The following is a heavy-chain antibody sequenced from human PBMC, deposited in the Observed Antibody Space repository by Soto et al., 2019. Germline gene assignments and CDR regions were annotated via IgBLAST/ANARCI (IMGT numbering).Heavy chain of an antibody. J-gene: IGHJ4*02. D-gene: IGHD1-7*01. CDR2: ISSNGGTT. V-gene: IGHV3-64*01. CDR3: VRRVSGNYDY. CDR1: GFTFSSYD. Sequence: EVQLAESGGGMVQPGGSRRLSGVASGFTFSSYDMHWVRQAPGKGLEYVSSISSNGGTTYYGNSVKGRFTISRDNYKNTLYLQMGSLRAEDMAVYYCVRRVSGNYDYWGKGTLVTVSS.